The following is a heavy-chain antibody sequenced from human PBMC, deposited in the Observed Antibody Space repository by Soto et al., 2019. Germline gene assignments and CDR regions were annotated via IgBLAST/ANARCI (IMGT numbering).Heavy chain of an antibody. J-gene: IGHJ4*02. V-gene: IGHV4-38-2*01. CDR2: IYHSGNT. CDR3: ARVKLASRGGFDY. D-gene: IGHD2-15*01. Sequence: SETLSLTCAVSGYSISLGYYWGWIRQPPGKGLEWIGSIYHSGNTYYNPSLKSRVSISLDTSKNHFSLELTSVTAADTAVYYCARVKLASRGGFDYWGLGTLVTVSS. CDR1: GYSISLGYY.